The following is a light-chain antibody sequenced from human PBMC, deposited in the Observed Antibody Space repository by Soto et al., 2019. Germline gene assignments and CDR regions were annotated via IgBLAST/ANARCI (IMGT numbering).Light chain of an antibody. J-gene: IGKJ4*01. CDR1: ESVKTN. V-gene: IGKV3-15*01. CDR2: GAS. Sequence: RVMTQSPATLSVSPGERVTLSCRASESVKTNLAWYRHKPGQSPRLLISGASTGATGIPARFSGSGSGTEFTLTINSLQSEDFAVYHCRQYHTWPVTFGGGTKVDIK. CDR3: RQYHTWPVT.